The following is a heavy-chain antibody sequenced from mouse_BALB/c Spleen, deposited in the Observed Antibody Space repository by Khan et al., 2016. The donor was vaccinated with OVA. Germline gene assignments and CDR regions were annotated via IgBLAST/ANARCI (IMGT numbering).Heavy chain of an antibody. Sequence: QVQLKQSGAELVKAGASVKMSCKASGYTFTSYWMHWVKQRLGQGLEWFAGINPTNGRTYYNEKFKSKATLTVDKSSSTAYMLLRGLTFEASAVYYCARIKKIGARYFDYWGQGNTLPVSS. V-gene: IGHV1S81*02. D-gene: IGHD1-1*01. CDR1: GYTFTSYW. CDR2: INPTNGRT. J-gene: IGHJ2*01. CDR3: ARIKKIGARYFDY.